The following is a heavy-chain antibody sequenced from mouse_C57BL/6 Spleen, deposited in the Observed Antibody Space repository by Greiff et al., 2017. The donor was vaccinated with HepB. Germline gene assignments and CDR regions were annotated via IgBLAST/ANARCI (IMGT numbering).Heavy chain of an antibody. V-gene: IGHV1-62-2*01. D-gene: IGHD1-1*01. CDR3: ARHEAAVVATRWYFDV. J-gene: IGHJ1*03. Sequence: QVQLQQSGAELVKPGASVKLSCKASGYTFTEYTIHWVKQRSGQGLEWIGWFYPGSGSIKYNEKFKDKATLTADKSSSNVYMSLSRLTSEDSAVYFCARHEAAVVATRWYFDVWGTVTTVTVSS. CDR2: FYPGSGSI. CDR1: GYTFTEYT.